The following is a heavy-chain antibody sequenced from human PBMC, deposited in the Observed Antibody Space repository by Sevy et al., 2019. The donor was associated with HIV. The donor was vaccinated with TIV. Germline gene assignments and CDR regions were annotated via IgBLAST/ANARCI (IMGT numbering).Heavy chain of an antibody. CDR2: ISASSNYI. V-gene: IGHV3-21*01. Sequence: GGSLRLSCAASGFTFSNYAMNWVRHAPGKGLEWVSFISASSNYIYYADSLKGRFTNSRDNAKNSLYLQMNSLRAEDTAVYYCARGAGIDCRGSSCYLDFDFWGQGTLVTVSS. CDR1: GFTFSNYA. CDR3: ARGAGIDCRGSSCYLDFDF. J-gene: IGHJ4*02. D-gene: IGHD2-2*01.